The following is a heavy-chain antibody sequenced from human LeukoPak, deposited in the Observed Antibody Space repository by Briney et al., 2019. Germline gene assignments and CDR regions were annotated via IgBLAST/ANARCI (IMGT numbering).Heavy chain of an antibody. Sequence: SETLSLTCTVSGGSISSYYWSWIRQPPGKGLEWIGYIYYSGSTNYNPSLKSRVTISVDTSKNQFSLKLSSVTAADTAVYYCARGAGFGELLYVLDYWGQGTLVTVSS. CDR2: IYYSGST. CDR1: GGSISSYY. D-gene: IGHD3-10*01. J-gene: IGHJ4*02. CDR3: ARGAGFGELLYVLDY. V-gene: IGHV4-59*12.